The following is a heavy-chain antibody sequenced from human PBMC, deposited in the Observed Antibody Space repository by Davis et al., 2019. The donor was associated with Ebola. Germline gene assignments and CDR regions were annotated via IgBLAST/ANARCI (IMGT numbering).Heavy chain of an antibody. Sequence: GGSLRLSCAASGFTFSSYSMNWVRQAPGKGLEWVSSISSSSSYIYYADSVKGRFTISRDNAKNSLYLQMNSLRAEDTAVYYCARDLQIWFGELLYYYYGMDVWGQGTTVTVSS. V-gene: IGHV3-21*04. CDR1: GFTFSSYS. D-gene: IGHD3-10*01. J-gene: IGHJ6*02. CDR3: ARDLQIWFGELLYYYYGMDV. CDR2: ISSSSSYI.